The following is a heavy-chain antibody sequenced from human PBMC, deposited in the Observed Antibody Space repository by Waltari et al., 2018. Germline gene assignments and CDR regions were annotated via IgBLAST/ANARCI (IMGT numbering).Heavy chain of an antibody. CDR3: VREWSSSSSWFDP. D-gene: IGHD6-6*01. J-gene: IGHJ5*02. CDR1: GGSIGRNTFY. CDR2: INYSGST. Sequence: QVQLQESGPGLVKSSETLSLTCTVSGGSIGRNTFYWAWIRQPPGKGMEWMASINYSGSTYYMPSLKSRVTISVDTSRNQLSLRLTSVTAADTAVYFCVREWSSSSSWFDPWGQGTLVTVSS. V-gene: IGHV4-39*07.